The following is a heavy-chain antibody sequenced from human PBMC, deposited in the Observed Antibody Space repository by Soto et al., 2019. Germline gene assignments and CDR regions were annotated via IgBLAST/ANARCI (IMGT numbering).Heavy chain of an antibody. V-gene: IGHV1-3*01. D-gene: IGHD1-7*01. CDR2: INAGNGNT. CDR1: GYTFTSYA. Sequence: GASVKVSCKASGYTFTSYAMHWVRQAPGQRLEWMGWINAGNGNTKYSQKFQGRVTITRDTSASTAYMELSSLRSEDTAVYYCAREGGWNWNYGYYFDYWGQGTLVTVSS. J-gene: IGHJ4*02. CDR3: AREGGWNWNYGYYFDY.